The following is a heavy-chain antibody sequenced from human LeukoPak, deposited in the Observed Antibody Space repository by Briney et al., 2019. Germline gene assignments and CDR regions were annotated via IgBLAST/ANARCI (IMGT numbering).Heavy chain of an antibody. CDR3: VRDGGGGNFDY. J-gene: IGHJ4*02. CDR2: IYYSGST. D-gene: IGHD2-15*01. Sequence: SQTLSLTCTVSGGSISSGDYYWSWIRQSPGKGLEWIGYIYYSGSTYYNPSLKSRVTISVDTSKNQFSLRLTSVTAADTAVYYCVRDGGGGNFDYWGQGTLVTVSS. CDR1: GGSISSGDYY. V-gene: IGHV4-30-4*01.